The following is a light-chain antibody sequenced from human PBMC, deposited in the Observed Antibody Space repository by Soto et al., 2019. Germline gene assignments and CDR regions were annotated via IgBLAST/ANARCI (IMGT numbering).Light chain of an antibody. J-gene: IGKJ5*01. CDR2: AAS. CDR1: QSISNF. CDR3: QQLNSYPIT. V-gene: IGKV1-5*02. Sequence: DIKMTQSPSTLPASVGDRVTIFCRASQSISNFLHWYQQKPGKAPKLLIYAASKLESGVPSRFSGSGSGTDFTLTISSLQPEDFATYYCQQLNSYPITFGQGTRLEIK.